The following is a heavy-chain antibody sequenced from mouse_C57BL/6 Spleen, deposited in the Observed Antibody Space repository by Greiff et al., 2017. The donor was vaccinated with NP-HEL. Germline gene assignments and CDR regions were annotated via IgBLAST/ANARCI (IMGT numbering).Heavy chain of an antibody. D-gene: IGHD1-1*01. CDR3: ARILRGGAMDY. CDR2: IGGVGST. J-gene: IGHJ4*01. CDR1: GFSLTSYG. V-gene: IGHV2-6*01. Sequence: VKLVESGPGLVAPSQSLSITCTVSGFSLTSYGVDWVRQSPGKGLEWPGVIGGVGSTNYNSALKSRLSISKDNSKSQVFLKMNSLQPDDTAMYYCARILRGGAMDYWGQGTSVTVSS.